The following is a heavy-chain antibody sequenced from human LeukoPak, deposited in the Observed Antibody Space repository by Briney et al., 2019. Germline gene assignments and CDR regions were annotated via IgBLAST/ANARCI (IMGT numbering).Heavy chain of an antibody. CDR2: IYHSGST. V-gene: IGHV4-4*02. CDR1: GGSISSSNW. D-gene: IGHD2-15*01. J-gene: IGHJ4*02. Sequence: SETLSLTCAVSGGSISSSNWWSWVRQPPGKGLEWIGEIYHSGSTNYNPSLKSRVTIPVDKSKNQFSLKLISVTAADTAVYYCARQPYCSGGSCYSLDYWGQGTLVTVSS. CDR3: ARQPYCSGGSCYSLDY.